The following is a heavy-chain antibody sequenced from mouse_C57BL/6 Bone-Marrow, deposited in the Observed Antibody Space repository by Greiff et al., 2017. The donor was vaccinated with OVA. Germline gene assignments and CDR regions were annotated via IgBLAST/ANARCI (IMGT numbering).Heavy chain of an antibody. J-gene: IGHJ4*01. D-gene: IGHD2-5*01. CDR3: ARRGAYYSNYGAMGY. CDR1: GYTFTSYW. V-gene: IGHV1-64*01. Sequence: QVQLQQPGAELVKPGASVKLSCKASGYTFTSYWMHWVKQRPGQGLEWIGMIHPNSGSTNYNEKFKSKATLTVDKSTSTAYMQLSSLTSEDSAVYDCARRGAYYSNYGAMGYWGQGTSVTVST. CDR2: IHPNSGST.